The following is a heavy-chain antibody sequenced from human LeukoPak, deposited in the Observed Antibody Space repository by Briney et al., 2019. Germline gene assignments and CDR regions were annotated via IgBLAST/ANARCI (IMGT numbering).Heavy chain of an antibody. D-gene: IGHD6-13*01. CDR3: ARVHGSSWYWFKAGAVEYYFDY. V-gene: IGHV3-30*03. CDR2: ISYDGSNK. Sequence: PGGSLRLSCAASGFTFSSYGMHWVRQAPGKGLEWVAVISYDGSNKYYADSVKGRFTISRDNSKNTLYLQMNSLRAEDTAVYYCARVHGSSWYWFKAGAVEYYFDYWGQGTLVTVSS. CDR1: GFTFSSYG. J-gene: IGHJ4*02.